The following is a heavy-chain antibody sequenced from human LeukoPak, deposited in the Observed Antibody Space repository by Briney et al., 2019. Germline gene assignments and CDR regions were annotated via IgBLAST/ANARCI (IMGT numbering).Heavy chain of an antibody. CDR3: ARGEWVGSSSTRGNWFDP. Sequence: KPGESLKISCKGSGYSFTSYWIGWVRQMPGKGLEWMGIIYPGDSDTRYSPSFQGQVTISADKSISTAYLQWSSLKASDTAMYYCARGEWVGSSSTRGNWFDPWGQGTLVTVSS. D-gene: IGHD6-13*01. CDR2: IYPGDSDT. CDR1: GYSFTSYW. V-gene: IGHV5-51*01. J-gene: IGHJ5*02.